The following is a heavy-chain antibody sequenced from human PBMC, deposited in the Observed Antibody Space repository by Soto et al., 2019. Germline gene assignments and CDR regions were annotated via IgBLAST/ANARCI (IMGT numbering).Heavy chain of an antibody. D-gene: IGHD3-22*01. CDR1: GYPFTSYG. CDR3: ARDEDYYDSSGYYYGY. CDR2: ISAYNGNT. Sequence: XSVKVSCNATGYPFTSYGIIWVRQAPGQGLEWMGWISAYNGNTNYAQKLQGRVTMTTDTSTSTAYMELRSLRSDDTAVYYCARDEDYYDSSGYYYGYWGQGTLVTVSS. J-gene: IGHJ4*02. V-gene: IGHV1-18*01.